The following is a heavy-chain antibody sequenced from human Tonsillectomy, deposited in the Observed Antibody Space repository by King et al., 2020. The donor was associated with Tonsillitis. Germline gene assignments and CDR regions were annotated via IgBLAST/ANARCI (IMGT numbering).Heavy chain of an antibody. D-gene: IGHD6-19*01. CDR1: GFTFSSYG. CDR2: ISYDGSNK. J-gene: IGHJ4*02. V-gene: IGHV3-33*05. CDR3: ARERLYSSGWGTDS. Sequence: VQLVESEGGVVQPGRSLRLSCAASGFTFSSYGVHWVRQAPGKGLDWVAVISYDGSNKNYADSVKGRFTISRDNSNNTLYLQMNSLRAEDTAVYYCARERLYSSGWGTDSWGQGTLVTVS.